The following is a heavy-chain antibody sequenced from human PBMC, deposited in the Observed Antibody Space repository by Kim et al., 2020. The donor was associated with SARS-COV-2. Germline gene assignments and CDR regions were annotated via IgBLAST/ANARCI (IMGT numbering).Heavy chain of an antibody. V-gene: IGHV4-31*03. J-gene: IGHJ3*02. CDR3: ARVDGGYYYGSGKLFGAFDI. Sequence: SETLSLTCTVSGGSISSGGYYWSWIRQHPGKGLEWIGYIYYSGSTYYNPSLKSRVTISVDTSKNQFSLKLSSVTAADTAVYYCARVDGGYYYGSGKLFGAFDIWGQGTMVTVSS. CDR2: IYYSGST. D-gene: IGHD3-10*01. CDR1: GGSISSGGYY.